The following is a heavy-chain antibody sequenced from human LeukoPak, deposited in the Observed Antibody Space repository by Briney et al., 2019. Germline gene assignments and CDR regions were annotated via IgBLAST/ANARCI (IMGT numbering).Heavy chain of an antibody. V-gene: IGHV3-7*01. CDR2: IKEDGSEK. CDR1: GFTFSTYW. CDR3: ARDSSGYQ. D-gene: IGHD3-22*01. Sequence: GGSLRLSCAASGFTFSTYWMSWVRQAPGKGLEWVANIKEDGSEKYYGDSVKGRFTISRDNAKNPLYLEMNSLRVEDTAVYYCARDSSGYQWGQGTLVTVSS. J-gene: IGHJ4*02.